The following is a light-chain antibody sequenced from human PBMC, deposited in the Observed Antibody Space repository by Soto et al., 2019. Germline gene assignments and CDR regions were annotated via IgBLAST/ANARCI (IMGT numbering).Light chain of an antibody. V-gene: IGLV2-14*01. CDR1: TSDVGGYDY. J-gene: IGLJ1*01. Sequence: QSALTQPASVSGSPGQSITVSCTGTTSDVGGYDYVAWYQQHPGKAPKLMIYDVSSRPSGVSNRFSSSKSGNTASLTISGLQAEDEADYYCSSYLGSSTLSGVFGTGTKLTVL. CDR3: SSYLGSSTLSGV. CDR2: DVS.